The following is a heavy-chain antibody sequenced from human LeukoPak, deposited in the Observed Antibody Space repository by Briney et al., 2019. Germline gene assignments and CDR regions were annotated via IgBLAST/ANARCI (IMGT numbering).Heavy chain of an antibody. D-gene: IGHD7-27*01. J-gene: IGHJ3*02. CDR2: IYPADSDS. Sequence: GESLKISCKGSGYSFTSYWIGWVRQMPGKGLEWMGIIYPADSDSRYSPSFRGQVIISADKSIRTAYLQWSSLKASDTAIYYCARLTGDRTFDIWGQGTMVTISS. CDR3: ARLTGDRTFDI. V-gene: IGHV5-51*01. CDR1: GYSFTSYW.